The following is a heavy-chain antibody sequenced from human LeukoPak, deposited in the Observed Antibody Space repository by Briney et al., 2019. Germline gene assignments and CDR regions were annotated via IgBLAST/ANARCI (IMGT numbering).Heavy chain of an antibody. D-gene: IGHD2-2*01. CDR3: ASHGYCSSTSCSSLAYVHWFDP. V-gene: IGHV4-39*07. J-gene: IGHJ5*02. CDR1: GGPISSSSYY. Sequence: SETLSLTCTVSGGPISSSSYYWGWIRQPPGKGLEWTGEINHSGSTTYNPSLKSRVTISVDTSRNQFSLKLSSVTAADSAVYYCASHGYCSSTSCSSLAYVHWFDPWGQGTLVTVSS. CDR2: INHSGST.